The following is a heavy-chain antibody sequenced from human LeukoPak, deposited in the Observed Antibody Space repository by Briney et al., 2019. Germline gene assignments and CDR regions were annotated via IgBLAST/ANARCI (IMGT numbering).Heavy chain of an antibody. CDR2: NYYSGST. CDR1: GGSISRYY. Sequence: SETLALICTVSGGSISRYYWSWIRQPPGKGLEWIGYNYYSGSTNHNPSLKSRVTISVDTSKNQCSLKLSSVTAADTAVYYCARGITMIVVADIWGQGTLVTVSS. D-gene: IGHD3-22*01. CDR3: ARGITMIVVADI. J-gene: IGHJ4*02. V-gene: IGHV4-59*01.